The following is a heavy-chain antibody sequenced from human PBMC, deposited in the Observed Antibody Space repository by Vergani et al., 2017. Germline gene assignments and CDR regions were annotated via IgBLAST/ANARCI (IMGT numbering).Heavy chain of an antibody. CDR1: GYTFTGYF. CDR3: AKDRANSGAYPIDF. D-gene: IGHD1-26*01. CDR2: INPNRGVT. Sequence: QVRLMQSAAEVKKPGASVRVSCKASGYTFTGYFIHWVRQAPGQGLEWRGWINPNRGVTNYGQKFHGRVTMTSDTSTNTVYMELSRLKSDDTALYYCAKDRANSGAYPIDFWGPGTLVTVSS. V-gene: IGHV1-2*02. J-gene: IGHJ4*02.